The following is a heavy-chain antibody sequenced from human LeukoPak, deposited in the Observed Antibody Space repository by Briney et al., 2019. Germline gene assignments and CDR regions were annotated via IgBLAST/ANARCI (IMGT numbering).Heavy chain of an antibody. CDR2: IYSGGTT. CDR3: ARIDGFDDY. V-gene: IGHV3-53*01. J-gene: IGHJ4*02. CDR1: GFTVSSNY. Sequence: GGSLRLSCAASGFTVSSNYMSWVRQAPGKGLEWVSVIYSGGTTYYSDSVRGRFTISRDNSKNTLYLQMNSLTADDTAVYYCARIDGFDDYWGQGTLVTVSS. D-gene: IGHD5-24*01.